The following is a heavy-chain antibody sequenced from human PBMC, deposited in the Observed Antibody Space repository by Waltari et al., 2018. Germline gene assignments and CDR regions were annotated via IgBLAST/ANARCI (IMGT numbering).Heavy chain of an antibody. D-gene: IGHD1-26*01. CDR3: ARGLVLSGSYQFDY. CDR2: IIPIFGTA. V-gene: IGHV1-69*06. Sequence: QVQLVQSGAEVKKPGASVKVSCKASGYTFTSYDINWVRQAPGQGLEWMGGIIPIFGTANYAQKFQGRVTITADKSTSTAYMELSSLRSEDTAVYYCARGLVLSGSYQFDYWGQGTLVTVSS. J-gene: IGHJ4*02. CDR1: GYTFTSYD.